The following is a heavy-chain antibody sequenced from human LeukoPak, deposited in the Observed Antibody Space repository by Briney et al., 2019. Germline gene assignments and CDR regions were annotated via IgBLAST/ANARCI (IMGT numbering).Heavy chain of an antibody. Sequence: VASLKLSCKVSGYTLTEFTMHWVRQAPGKGLEWVAGFYPEDGETIYAQKFQGRVTMTEDTSTDTAYMELSSLRSEDTAVYYCATGRENRSGSYAVGCFDYWGQGTLVTVSS. CDR1: GYTLTEFT. D-gene: IGHD1-26*01. J-gene: IGHJ4*02. V-gene: IGHV1-24*01. CDR2: FYPEDGET. CDR3: ATGRENRSGSYAVGCFDY.